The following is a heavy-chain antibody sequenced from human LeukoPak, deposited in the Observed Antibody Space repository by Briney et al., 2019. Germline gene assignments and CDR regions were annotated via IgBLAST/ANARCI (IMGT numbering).Heavy chain of an antibody. Sequence: GGSLTLSCAASGFTFSSNAISWVRQAPGKGLEWVSVMSNSGGATYYADSVKGRFTISRDNSKNTLYLQMNSLRAEDTAVYYCAKHDYADFSSSPFPLWGQGTLVTVSS. CDR1: GFTFSSNA. J-gene: IGHJ4*02. CDR2: MSNSGGAT. CDR3: AKHDYADFSSSPFPL. V-gene: IGHV3-23*01. D-gene: IGHD4-17*01.